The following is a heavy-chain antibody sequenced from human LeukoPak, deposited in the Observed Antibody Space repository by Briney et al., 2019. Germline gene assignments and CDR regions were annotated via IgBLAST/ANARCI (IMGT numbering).Heavy chain of an antibody. CDR1: GYTFTSSD. Sequence: GASVKVSCKASGYTFTSSDINWVRQATGRGLEWMGWMNPNSGNTGYAQKFQGRVTITRNTSISTAYMELSSLRSEDTAMYFCARGQGCTGGSCYYYYMDVWGKGTTVTVSS. CDR3: ARGQGCTGGSCYYYYMDV. CDR2: MNPNSGNT. V-gene: IGHV1-8*03. J-gene: IGHJ6*03. D-gene: IGHD2-15*01.